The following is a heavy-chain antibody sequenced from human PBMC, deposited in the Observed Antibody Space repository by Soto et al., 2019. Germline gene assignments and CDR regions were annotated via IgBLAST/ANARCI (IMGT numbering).Heavy chain of an antibody. J-gene: IGHJ4*02. D-gene: IGHD3-3*01. CDR3: ARDRSTIYGVVTPIDY. CDR2: ISSGGDTI. Sequence: GGSLRLSCAVSGFTLSPYSMNWVRQAPGKGLEWISYISSGGDTIYYADSVRGRFTVSRDNTKNSLYLQMDSLRDEDTAVYYCARDRSTIYGVVTPIDYWGQGTLVTVSS. CDR1: GFTLSPYS. V-gene: IGHV3-48*02.